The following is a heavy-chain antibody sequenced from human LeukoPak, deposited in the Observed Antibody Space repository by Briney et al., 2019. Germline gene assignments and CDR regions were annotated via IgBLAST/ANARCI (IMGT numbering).Heavy chain of an antibody. V-gene: IGHV3-30*02. CDR3: AKDYSADPEYYFDY. J-gene: IGHJ4*02. Sequence: PGGSLRLSCAASGFTFSSYGMHWVRQAPGKGLEWVAFIRYDGSNKYYADSVKGRFTISRDNAKNSLYLQMNSLRAEDMALYYCAKDYSADPEYYFDYWGQGTLVTVSS. CDR1: GFTFSSYG. D-gene: IGHD4-11*01. CDR2: IRYDGSNK.